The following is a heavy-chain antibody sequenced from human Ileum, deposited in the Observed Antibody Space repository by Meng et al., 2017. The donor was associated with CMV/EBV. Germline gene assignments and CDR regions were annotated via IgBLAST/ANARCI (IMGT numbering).Heavy chain of an antibody. Sequence: SGYTLTRHFRNWVRQAPGQGLEWMGIINPGAGDSKYAQRFQGRVTVTRDTSTSTVYMELSSLRSEDTAVYYCARGVNYGSGSQYHFDFWGQGTLVTVSS. V-gene: IGHV1-46*01. CDR3: ARGVNYGSGSQYHFDF. D-gene: IGHD3-10*01. J-gene: IGHJ4*02. CDR2: INPGAGDS. CDR1: GYTLTRHF.